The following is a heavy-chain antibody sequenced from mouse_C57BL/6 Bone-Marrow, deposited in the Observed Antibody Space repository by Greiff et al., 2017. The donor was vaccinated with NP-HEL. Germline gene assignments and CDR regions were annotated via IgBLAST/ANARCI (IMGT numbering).Heavy chain of an antibody. Sequence: QVTLKESGPGILQSSQTLSLTCSFSGFSLSTSGMGVSWIRQPSGKGLEWLAHIYWDDDKRNNPSLKSRLTISKDTSRNQVFLKITSVDTADTATYYCARSWVITTVVPYFDYWGQGTTLTVSS. CDR2: IYWDDDK. J-gene: IGHJ2*01. D-gene: IGHD1-1*01. CDR3: ARSWVITTVVPYFDY. V-gene: IGHV8-12*01. CDR1: GFSLSTSGMG.